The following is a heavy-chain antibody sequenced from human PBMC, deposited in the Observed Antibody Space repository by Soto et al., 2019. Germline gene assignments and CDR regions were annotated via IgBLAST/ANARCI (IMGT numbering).Heavy chain of an antibody. CDR2: TYYRSRWFN. CDR1: GDSVSTNSAT. CDR3: ARHFRPQDSGDDPWYFDY. V-gene: IGHV6-1*01. D-gene: IGHD4-17*01. Sequence: SQTLSLTCAISGDSVSTNSATWDWIRQSPSRGLEWLGRTYYRSRWFNDYAESVRGRITINPDTSNNQFSLSLSSVTAADTALYFCARHFRPQDSGDDPWYFDYWGRGTLVTVSS. J-gene: IGHJ4*02.